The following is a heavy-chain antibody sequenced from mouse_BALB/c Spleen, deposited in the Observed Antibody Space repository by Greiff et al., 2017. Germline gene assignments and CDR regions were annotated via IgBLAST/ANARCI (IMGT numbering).Heavy chain of an antibody. J-gene: IGHJ4*01. CDR1: GFNIKDYY. Sequence: EVQLQQSGAELVRSGASVKLSCTASGFNIKDYYMHWVKQRPEQGLEWIGWIDPGNGDTEYAPKFQGKATMTADTSSNTAYLQLSSLTSEDTAVYYCNGYYGSSYNAMDYWGQGTSVTVSS. CDR2: IDPGNGDT. D-gene: IGHD1-1*01. V-gene: IGHV14-4*02. CDR3: NGYYGSSYNAMDY.